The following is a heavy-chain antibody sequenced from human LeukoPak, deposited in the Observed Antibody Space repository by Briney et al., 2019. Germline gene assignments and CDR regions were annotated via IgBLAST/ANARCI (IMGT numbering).Heavy chain of an antibody. CDR2: IYYSGST. CDR1: GGSIISDGYY. CDR3: ARDASGTDTQEGFDF. V-gene: IGHV4-31*03. D-gene: IGHD3/OR15-3a*01. J-gene: IGHJ4*02. Sequence: SETLSLTCTVSGGSIISDGYYWSWIRQHPGKGLEWIGYIYYSGSTYYNPSLKSRLTISVDTSKNHFSLKLSSVSAADTAVYYCARDASGTDTQEGFDFWGQGTLVPVSS.